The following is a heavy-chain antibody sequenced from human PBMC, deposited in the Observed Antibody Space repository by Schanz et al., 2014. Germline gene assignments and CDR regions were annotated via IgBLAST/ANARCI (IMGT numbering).Heavy chain of an antibody. CDR2: ISGDHRNT. Sequence: EVQLVESGGDLVQPGGSLRLSCAASGFTFSTHAMSWVRQAPGKGLEWVSSISGDHRNTFYADSVKGRFTISRDNSKNTLFLQMNSLRAEDTAVYYCARDHTTESYYSAGPPIDYWGQGTLLTVSS. V-gene: IGHV3-23*04. D-gene: IGHD1-26*01. J-gene: IGHJ4*02. CDR3: ARDHTTESYYSAGPPIDY. CDR1: GFTFSTHA.